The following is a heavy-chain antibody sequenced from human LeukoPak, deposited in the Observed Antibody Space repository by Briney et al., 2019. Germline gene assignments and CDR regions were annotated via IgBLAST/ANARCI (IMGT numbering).Heavy chain of an antibody. CDR2: VRGSGGST. CDR1: GFTFSSYA. J-gene: IGHJ4*02. V-gene: IGHV3-23*01. Sequence: GGSLRLSCAASGFTFSSYAMNWVRQAPGKGLEWVSVVRGSGGSTYYADSVKGRFTISRDNSKNTLYLQMNNLRAEDTAVYYCARFLTVAVVPQRVDCWGQGTLVTVSS. D-gene: IGHD6-19*01. CDR3: ARFLTVAVVPQRVDC.